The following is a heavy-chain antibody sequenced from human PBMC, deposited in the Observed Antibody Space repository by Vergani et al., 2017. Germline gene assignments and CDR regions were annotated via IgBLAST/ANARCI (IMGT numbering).Heavy chain of an antibody. V-gene: IGHV4-38-2*01. CDR3: ARRSGIVYDIFSGTQYFFDF. CDR2: IYRTGRT. D-gene: IGHD3-9*01. Sequence: QVQLQESGPGLVKPSETLSLTCAVSGFSIDNGYYWVWIRQPPGKGLEWIGSIYRTGRTHFNPSRKSRVTISVDTSNNHFSLRLNSLTAAETAVYYCARRSGIVYDIFSGTQYFFDFWGQGTLVTVSS. CDR1: GFSIDNGYY. J-gene: IGHJ4*02.